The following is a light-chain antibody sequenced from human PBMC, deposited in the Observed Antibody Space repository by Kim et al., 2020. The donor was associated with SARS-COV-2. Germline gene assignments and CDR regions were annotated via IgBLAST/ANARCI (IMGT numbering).Light chain of an antibody. V-gene: IGLV1-44*01. J-gene: IGLJ3*02. CDR3: AAWDDSLNGWV. CDR1: SSNIGTQN. Sequence: QRVSISWSGDSSNIGTQNVSGYQHLPGTAPTLLIFGNDERPSEVPDRFSGSKSDSSASLAISGLQAEDEADYYCAAWDDSLNGWVFGGGTQLTV. CDR2: GND.